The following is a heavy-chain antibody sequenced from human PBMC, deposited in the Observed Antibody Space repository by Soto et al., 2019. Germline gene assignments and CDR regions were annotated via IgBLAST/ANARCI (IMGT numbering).Heavy chain of an antibody. D-gene: IGHD3-3*01. CDR2: IRSKANSYAT. V-gene: IGHV3-73*02. J-gene: IGHJ4*02. Sequence: EVQLVESGGGLVQPGGSLKLSCAASGFTFSGSAMHWVRQASGKGLEWVGRIRSKANSYATAYAVSVKGKFTISRDDSRNTAYLQMNSLKSEDPAVYYCARGVYDFWDGHPKGLDYWGQGTVVIVSS. CDR3: ARGVYDFWDGHPKGLDY. CDR1: GFTFSGSA.